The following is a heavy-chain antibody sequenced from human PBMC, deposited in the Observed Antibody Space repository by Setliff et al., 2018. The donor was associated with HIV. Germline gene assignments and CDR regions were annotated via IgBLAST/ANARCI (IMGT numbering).Heavy chain of an antibody. CDR2: ISYNEYT. J-gene: IGHJ3*01. CDR3: ARDHNSGTLHAFDL. CDR1: GDPINSHY. V-gene: IGHV4-59*11. D-gene: IGHD1-26*01. Sequence: SETLSLTCTVSGDPINSHYWSWIRQPPGEGLEWIGHISYNEYTNHNPSLKSRVTISLDTSKKHFSLDLYSVTAADTAVYYCARDHNSGTLHAFDLWGQGTKVTVSS.